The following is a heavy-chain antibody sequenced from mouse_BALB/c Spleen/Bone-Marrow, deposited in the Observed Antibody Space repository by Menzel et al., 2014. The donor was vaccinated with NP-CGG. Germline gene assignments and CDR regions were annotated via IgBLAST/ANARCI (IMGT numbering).Heavy chain of an antibody. CDR1: GYTFTDYT. V-gene: IGHV1S137*01. CDR3: SRVITTGYYGMYY. J-gene: IGHJ4*01. CDR2: ISTYYGDA. Sequence: QVQLQQSGAELVRPGVSVKISCKGSGYTFTDYTMHWVKQSHAKSLEWIGVISTYYGDASYNQKFKGKATMTVDKSSSAAYMELARLTSEDSAIYYCSRVITTGYYGMYYWGQGTSVTVSS. D-gene: IGHD2-4*01.